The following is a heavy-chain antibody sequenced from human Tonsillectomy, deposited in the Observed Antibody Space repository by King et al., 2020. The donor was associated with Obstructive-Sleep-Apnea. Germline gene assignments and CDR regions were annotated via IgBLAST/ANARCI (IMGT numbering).Heavy chain of an antibody. CDR1: GFTFSSYA. Sequence: VQLVESGGGVVQPGRSLRLSCAASGFTFSSYAMHWVRQAPGKGLEWVAVISYDGSNKYYADSVKGRFTISRDNSKNTLYLQMNSLRAEDTAVYYCARENIGISDYWGQGTLVTVSS. CDR2: ISYDGSNK. V-gene: IGHV3-30*04. D-gene: IGHD1-14*01. CDR3: ARENIGISDY. J-gene: IGHJ4*02.